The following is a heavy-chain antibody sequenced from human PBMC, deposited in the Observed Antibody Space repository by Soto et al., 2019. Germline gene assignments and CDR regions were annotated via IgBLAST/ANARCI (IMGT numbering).Heavy chain of an antibody. Sequence: GGSLRLACAASVFTFNNAWMNWVRQAPGKGLEWVGRIKTKSDGGTTDYAAPVKGRFTISRDDSKNTLYLQMNSLKTEDTAVYYCIPWSAWLIDYWGQGTLVTVSS. J-gene: IGHJ4*02. CDR2: IKTKSDGGTT. CDR1: VFTFNNAW. D-gene: IGHD6-19*01. V-gene: IGHV3-15*07. CDR3: IPWSAWLIDY.